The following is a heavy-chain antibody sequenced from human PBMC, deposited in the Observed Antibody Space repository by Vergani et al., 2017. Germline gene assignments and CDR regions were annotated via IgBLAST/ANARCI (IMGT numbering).Heavy chain of an antibody. V-gene: IGHV4-61*02. CDR2: IYTSGST. Sequence: QVQLQESGPGLVKPSQTLSLTCTVSGGSISSGSYYWSWIRQPAGKGLEWIGRIYTSGSTNYNPSLKSRVTISVDTSKNQFSLKLSSVTAADTAVYYCAREGGEYYGSVYYHYGMDVWGQGTTVTVSS. D-gene: IGHD3-10*01. CDR1: GGSISSGSYY. CDR3: AREGGEYYGSVYYHYGMDV. J-gene: IGHJ6*02.